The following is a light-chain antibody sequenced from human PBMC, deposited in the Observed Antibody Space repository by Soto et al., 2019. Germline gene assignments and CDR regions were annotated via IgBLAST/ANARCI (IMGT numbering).Light chain of an antibody. V-gene: IGLV2-14*03. CDR1: SSDIDSYNY. J-gene: IGLJ3*02. CDR2: DVS. Sequence: QLVLTQPASLSGSPGQSMTISCTGTSSDIDSYNYVSWYQQHPGKAPKLMIFDVSYRPSGISDRFSGSKSGNTASLTISGLQPEDEADYYCSSYGASSTLFGGGTKLTVL. CDR3: SSYGASSTL.